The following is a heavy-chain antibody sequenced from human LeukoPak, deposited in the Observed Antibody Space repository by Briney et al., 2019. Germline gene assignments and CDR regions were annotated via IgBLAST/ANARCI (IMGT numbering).Heavy chain of an antibody. J-gene: IGHJ5*02. CDR2: IYYSGST. Sequence: PSETLSLTCIVSGGSISSYYWSWIRQPPGKGLEWIGYIYYSGSTNYNPSLKSRVTISVDTSKNQFSLKLSSVTAADTAVYYCARATYYDFWSGYYDRENWFDPWGQGTLVTVSS. D-gene: IGHD3-3*01. V-gene: IGHV4-59*01. CDR1: GGSISSYY. CDR3: ARATYYDFWSGYYDRENWFDP.